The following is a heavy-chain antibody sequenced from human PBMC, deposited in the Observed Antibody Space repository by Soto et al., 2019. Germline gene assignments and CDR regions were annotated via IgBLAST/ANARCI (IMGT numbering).Heavy chain of an antibody. V-gene: IGHV3-11*06. J-gene: IGHJ5*02. CDR2: ISPKGTYR. D-gene: IGHD2-21*01. CDR1: GFTFSDSY. Sequence: QVQLVESGGGLVKPGGSLRLSCATSGFTFSDSYMSWIRQAPGKGLEFVSYISPKGTYRTYADSVKGRFTISRDNAKNSLYLQVNSLRAEDTAVYYCSRGGGGGLFDLWGQGTFVTVSS. CDR3: SRGGGGGLFDL.